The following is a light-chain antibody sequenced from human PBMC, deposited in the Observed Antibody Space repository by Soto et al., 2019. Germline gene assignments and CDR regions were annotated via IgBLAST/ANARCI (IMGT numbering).Light chain of an antibody. J-gene: IGLJ1*01. Sequence: QSVLTQPASVSGSPGQSITISCTGTSSDVGSYNLVSWYQQHPGKAPKLMIYEGGKRPSGVSNRFSGSKSGNTASLTISGLQTEDEADYYCCSYVGSSTFVFGTGTKVTVL. CDR3: CSYVGSSTFV. CDR1: SSDVGSYNL. V-gene: IGLV2-23*01. CDR2: EGG.